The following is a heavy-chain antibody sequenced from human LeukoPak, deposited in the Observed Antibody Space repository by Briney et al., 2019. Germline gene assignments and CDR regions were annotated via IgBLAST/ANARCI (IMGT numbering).Heavy chain of an antibody. CDR2: ISYDGSNK. D-gene: IGHD3-22*01. J-gene: IGHJ3*02. Sequence: PGRSLRLSCAASGSTFSSYAMHWVRQAPGKGLEWVAVISYDGSNKYYADSVKGRFTISRDNSKNMLYVQMNSLRAEDTAVYYCVKIGGSGYYPDIWGQGTMVTVSS. CDR1: GSTFSSYA. CDR3: VKIGGSGYYPDI. V-gene: IGHV3-30-3*01.